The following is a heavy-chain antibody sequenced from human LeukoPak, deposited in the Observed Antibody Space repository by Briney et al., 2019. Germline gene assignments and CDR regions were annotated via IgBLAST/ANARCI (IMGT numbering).Heavy chain of an antibody. CDR3: AKYDYGGNVRVRDY. CDR2: ISSRSGYI. J-gene: IGHJ4*02. V-gene: IGHV3-21*01. D-gene: IGHD4-23*01. Sequence: GGSLRLSCAASGFTFSSYSMNWVRQAPGKGLEWVSSISSRSGYIYYADSVKGRFTISRDNAKNSLYLQMNSLRAEDTAVYYCAKYDYGGNVRVRDYWGQGTLVTVSS. CDR1: GFTFSSYS.